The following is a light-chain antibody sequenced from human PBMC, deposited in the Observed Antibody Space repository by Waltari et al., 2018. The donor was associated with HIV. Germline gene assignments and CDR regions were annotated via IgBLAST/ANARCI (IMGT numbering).Light chain of an antibody. V-gene: IGLV2-14*01. J-gene: IGLJ2*01. Sequence: QSALTQPASVSGSPGQSITISCNGTSSDVGAYNYVSWYQQHPDRAPKLMIYEVSNRPLGVSNRFSGSKSGNTASLTISGLQAEDEADYYCTSYTSSTHVIFGGGTKLTVL. CDR3: TSYTSSTHVI. CDR2: EVS. CDR1: SSDVGAYNY.